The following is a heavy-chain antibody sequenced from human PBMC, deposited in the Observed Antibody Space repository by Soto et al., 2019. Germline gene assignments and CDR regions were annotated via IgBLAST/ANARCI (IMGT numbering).Heavy chain of an antibody. CDR3: ARAVVVDDDGRNWFDP. J-gene: IGHJ5*02. CDR2: IIPMFGTA. V-gene: IGHV1-69*13. D-gene: IGHD2-15*01. CDR1: GGAFSSHA. Sequence: SVKVSCKASGGAFSSHAITWVRQAPGQGLEWMGGIIPMFGTANYAQKFQGRVTITADESTSTAYMELSSLRSDDTAVYYCARAVVVDDDGRNWFDPWGQGTLVTVSS.